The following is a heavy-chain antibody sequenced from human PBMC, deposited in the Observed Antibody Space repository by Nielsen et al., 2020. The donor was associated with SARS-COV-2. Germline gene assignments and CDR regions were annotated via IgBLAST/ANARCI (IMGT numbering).Heavy chain of an antibody. CDR2: ISYDGSNK. CDR3: ARDWSRAFDV. J-gene: IGHJ3*01. V-gene: IGHV3-30*03. CDR1: GFPFSSYG. Sequence: GGSLRLSCAASGFPFSSYGMHWVRQAPGKGLEWVASISYDGSNKFYADSLKGRFTISRDDSKNTLYLQMNSLRVEDTAVYYCARDWSRAFDVWGQGTMVTVSS.